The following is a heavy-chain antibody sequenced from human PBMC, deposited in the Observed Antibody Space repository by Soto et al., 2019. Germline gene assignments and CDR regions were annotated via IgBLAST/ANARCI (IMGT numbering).Heavy chain of an antibody. CDR2: IFYTGST. J-gene: IGHJ3*01. D-gene: IGHD3-10*01. CDR3: ARRFDYGSGFRAFDF. V-gene: IGHV4-39*01. CDR1: GGSISSSSYY. Sequence: QLQLQESGPGLVRPSETLPLTCTVSGGSISSSSYYWGWIRQPPGKGPEWIGNIFYTGSTYYNPSSKSGVAISVDTSKNQSCPGLSSMTAADTAVYYCARRFDYGSGFRAFDFWGQGTTVTVSS.